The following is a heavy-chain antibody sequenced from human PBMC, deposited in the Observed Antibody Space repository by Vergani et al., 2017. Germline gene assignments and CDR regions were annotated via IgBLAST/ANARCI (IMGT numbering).Heavy chain of an antibody. J-gene: IGHJ5*02. CDR3: ARGGYWSGGSCYSNWFDP. Sequence: QVQLVESGGGVVQPGRSLRLSCAASGFTFSSYGMHWVRQAPGKGLEWVAVIWYDGSNKYYAYSVKGRFTISRDNSKNTLYLQMNSLRAEDTAVYYCARGGYWSGGSCYSNWFDPWGQGTLVTVSS. CDR1: GFTFSSYG. CDR2: IWYDGSNK. D-gene: IGHD2-15*01. V-gene: IGHV3-33*01.